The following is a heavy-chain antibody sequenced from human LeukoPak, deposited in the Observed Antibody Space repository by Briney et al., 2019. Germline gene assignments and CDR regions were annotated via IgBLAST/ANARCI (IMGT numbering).Heavy chain of an antibody. V-gene: IGHV4-34*01. Sequence: SETLSLTCAVFDGSFTGYYWSWIRQPPGKGLEWIGEINLSGSTNYNPSLKSRVTISVDTSKDQFSLKLSSVTAADTAIYYCARGGSYYLYAFDVWGQGTMVTVSS. D-gene: IGHD1-26*01. CDR3: ARGGSYYLYAFDV. CDR2: INLSGST. J-gene: IGHJ3*01. CDR1: DGSFTGYY.